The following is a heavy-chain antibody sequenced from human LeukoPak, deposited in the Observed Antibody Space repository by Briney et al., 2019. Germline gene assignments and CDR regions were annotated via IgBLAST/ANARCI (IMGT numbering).Heavy chain of an antibody. CDR2: IYYSGST. CDR1: GGSISSYY. V-gene: IGHV4-59*01. D-gene: IGHD6-19*01. J-gene: IGHJ4*02. CDR3: ARAGQWLVYFDY. Sequence: TASETLSLTCTVSGGSISSYYWSWIRQPPGKGLEWIGYIYYSGSTNYNPSLKGRVTILVDTSKNQFSLKLSSVAAADTAVYYCARAGQWLVYFDYWGQGTLVTVSS.